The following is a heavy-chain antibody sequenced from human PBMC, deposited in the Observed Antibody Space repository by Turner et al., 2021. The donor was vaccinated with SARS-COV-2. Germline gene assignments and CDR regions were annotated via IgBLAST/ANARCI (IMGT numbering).Heavy chain of an antibody. CDR2: RNPNSGNT. CDR1: GYTFTSYD. Sequence: QVQLVQSGAEVKKPGASVKVSCKASGYTFTSYDINWVRQATGQGLEWMGWRNPNSGNTGYAQKFQGRVTMTRNTSISTAYMELSSLRSEDTAVYYCARGSYCSSTKCYTGGWIDPWGQGTLVTVSS. CDR3: ARGSYCSSTKCYTGGWIDP. V-gene: IGHV1-8*01. J-gene: IGHJ5*02. D-gene: IGHD2-2*02.